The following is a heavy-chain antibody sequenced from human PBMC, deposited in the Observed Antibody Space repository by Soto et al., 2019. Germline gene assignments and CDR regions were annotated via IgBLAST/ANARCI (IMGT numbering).Heavy chain of an antibody. V-gene: IGHV3-48*03. CDR1: GFTFSSYE. D-gene: IGHD3-10*01. Sequence: GGSLRLSCAASGFTFSSYEMNWVRQAPGKGLEWVSYISSSGSTIYYADSVKGRFTISRDDARNSLYLQMESLRAEDSAVYYCARDYLSYHYNGMDVWGQGTTVTVSS. J-gene: IGHJ6*02. CDR3: ARDYLSYHYNGMDV. CDR2: ISSSGSTI.